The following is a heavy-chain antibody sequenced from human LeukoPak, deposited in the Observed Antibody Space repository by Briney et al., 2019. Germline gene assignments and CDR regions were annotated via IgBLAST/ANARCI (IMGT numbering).Heavy chain of an antibody. CDR2: INPSGGST. CDR1: GYTFTSYY. D-gene: IGHD2-15*01. J-gene: IGHJ5*02. Sequence: ASVKVSCKASGYTFTSYYMHWVRQAPRQGLEWMGIINPSGGSTSYAQKFQGGVTMTRDTSTSTAYMELSSLRSEDTAVYYCARDGLLVVAATPGYWFDPWGQGTLVTVSS. CDR3: ARDGLLVVAATPGYWFDP. V-gene: IGHV1-46*01.